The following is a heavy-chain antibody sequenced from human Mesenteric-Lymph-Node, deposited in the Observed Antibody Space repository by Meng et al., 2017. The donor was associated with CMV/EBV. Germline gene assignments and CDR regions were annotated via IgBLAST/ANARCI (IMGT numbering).Heavy chain of an antibody. Sequence: SLKISCAASGFTFDDYAMHWVRQAPGKGLEWVSGIDWNSDNIAYADSVKGRFTISRDNAKNSLFLQMNNLRAEDTALYYCAKDVIKGTYYYDASGYGMDVWGQGTTVTVSS. CDR1: GFTFDDYA. CDR2: IDWNSDNI. CDR3: AKDVIKGTYYYDASGYGMDV. V-gene: IGHV3-9*01. D-gene: IGHD3-22*01. J-gene: IGHJ6*02.